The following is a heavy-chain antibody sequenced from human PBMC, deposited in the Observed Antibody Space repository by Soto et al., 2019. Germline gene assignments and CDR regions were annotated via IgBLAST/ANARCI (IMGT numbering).Heavy chain of an antibody. CDR3: AKDIVRLRGRAFDI. Sequence: ESGGGLVQPGRSLRLSCAASGFTFDDYAMHWVRQAPGKGLEWVSGISWNSGSIGYADSVKGRFTISRDNAKNSLYLQMNSLRAEDTALYYCAKDIVRLRGRAFDIWGQGTMVTVSS. D-gene: IGHD3-10*01. CDR2: ISWNSGSI. CDR1: GFTFDDYA. J-gene: IGHJ3*02. V-gene: IGHV3-9*01.